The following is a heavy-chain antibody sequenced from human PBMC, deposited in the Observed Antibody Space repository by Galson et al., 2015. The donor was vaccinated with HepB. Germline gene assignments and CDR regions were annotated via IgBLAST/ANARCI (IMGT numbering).Heavy chain of an antibody. J-gene: IGHJ4*02. CDR3: ARRYYDISGYYQYFDY. V-gene: IGHV5-51*01. Sequence: QSGAEVKKPGESLKISCKGSGYSFTNYWIGWVRQMPGKGLEWMGIIYPGDSDTRYSPSFPGQVTISADKSISTAYLQWSSLKASDTAMYYCARRYYDISGYYQYFDYWGQGTLVTVSS. CDR2: IYPGDSDT. CDR1: GYSFTNYW. D-gene: IGHD3-22*01.